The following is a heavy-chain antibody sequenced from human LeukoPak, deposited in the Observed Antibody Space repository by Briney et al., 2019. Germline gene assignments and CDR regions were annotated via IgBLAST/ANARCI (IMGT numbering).Heavy chain of an antibody. CDR3: AKGEKTRPFGGVIDY. J-gene: IGHJ4*02. Sequence: QPGGSLRLSCVASGFTFSNFWMSWVRQAPGKGLEWVANIKVDGSEKYYADSVKGRFTISRDNAENSLYLQMNSLRAEDTAVYYCAKGEKTRPFGGVIDYWGQGTLVTVSS. D-gene: IGHD3-16*02. V-gene: IGHV3-7*03. CDR1: GFTFSNFW. CDR2: IKVDGSEK.